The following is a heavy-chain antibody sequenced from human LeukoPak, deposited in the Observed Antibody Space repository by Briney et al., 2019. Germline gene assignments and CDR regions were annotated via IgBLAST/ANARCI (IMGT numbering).Heavy chain of an antibody. CDR3: ARAGGAAAPYYFDY. J-gene: IGHJ4*02. V-gene: IGHV3-66*01. D-gene: IGHD6-13*01. Sequence: GGSLRLSCATSGFTVSSNYMGWVRQAPGKGLEWVSVIYSGGSTYYPDSVKGRFTISRDNSKNTLFLQMNSLRAEDTAVYYCARAGGAAAPYYFDYWGQGTLVTVSS. CDR2: IYSGGST. CDR1: GFTVSSNY.